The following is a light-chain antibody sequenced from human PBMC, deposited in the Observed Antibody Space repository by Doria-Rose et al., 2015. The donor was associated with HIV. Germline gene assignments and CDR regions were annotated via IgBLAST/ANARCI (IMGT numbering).Light chain of an antibody. CDR2: WAS. V-gene: IGKV4-1*01. CDR3: QQYYDTPS. CDR1: QSLLYTSKNY. Sequence: DIRVTQSPESLGMSLGERATLNCKSNQSLLYTSKNYLAWYQQKPGQPPKLLIYWASTRQSGVLARFSGSGSGTDFTLTISSLEAEDVAVYYCQQYYDTPSFGPGTTVDI. J-gene: IGKJ3*01.